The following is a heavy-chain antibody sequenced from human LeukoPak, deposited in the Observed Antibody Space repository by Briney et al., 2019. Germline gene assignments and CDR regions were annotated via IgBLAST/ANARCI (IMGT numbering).Heavy chain of an antibody. V-gene: IGHV4-59*01. CDR2: IYYSGST. J-gene: IGHJ4*02. CDR1: GGSISSYY. Sequence: PSETLSLTCTVSGGSISSYYWSWIRQPPGKGLEWIGYIYYSGSTNYNPSLKSRATISVDTSKNQFSLKLSSVTAADTAVYYCARSQGIGYFDYWGQGTLVTVSS. CDR3: ARSQGIGYFDY. D-gene: IGHD2-21*01.